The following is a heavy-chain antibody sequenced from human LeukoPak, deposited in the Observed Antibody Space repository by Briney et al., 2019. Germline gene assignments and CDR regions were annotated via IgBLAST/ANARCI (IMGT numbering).Heavy chain of an antibody. Sequence: QPGGSLRLSCVTSGFTFSNHAMHWVRQGPGKGLEWVAVISDDGSSKFYADSVKGRFTIFRDNSKNTLFLQINSLRPEDTAVYYCARDTSRDRGVIDYYYYGMDVWGQGTTVTVSS. CDR1: GFTFSNHA. J-gene: IGHJ6*02. D-gene: IGHD3-10*01. V-gene: IGHV3-30*04. CDR2: ISDDGSSK. CDR3: ARDTSRDRGVIDYYYYGMDV.